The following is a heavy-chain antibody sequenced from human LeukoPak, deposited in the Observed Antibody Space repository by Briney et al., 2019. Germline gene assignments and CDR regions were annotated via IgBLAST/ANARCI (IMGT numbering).Heavy chain of an antibody. J-gene: IGHJ5*02. V-gene: IGHV1-2*02. D-gene: IGHD2-21*02. CDR3: ASITAGSSWFDP. Sequence: ASVKVSCKASGYTFTGYYMHWVRQAPGQGLEWMGWINPNSGGTNYAQKFQGRVTMTRDTSIGTAYMELSRLRSDDTAVYFCASITAGSSWFDPWGQGSLVIVSS. CDR1: GYTFTGYY. CDR2: INPNSGGT.